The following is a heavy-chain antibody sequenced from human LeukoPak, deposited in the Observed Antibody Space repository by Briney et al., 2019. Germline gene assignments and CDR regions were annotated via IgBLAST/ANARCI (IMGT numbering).Heavy chain of an antibody. V-gene: IGHV3-7*01. CDR3: ARGPHDSSGYYLTL. D-gene: IGHD3-22*01. Sequence: GGSLRHSCAASGFTFSSYWMTWVRQAPRKGLEWVGNIKQDGSEKYYVDSVKGRFTISRDNAKNSLYLQMNSLRAEDTAVYYCARGPHDSSGYYLTLWGRGTPVTVSS. J-gene: IGHJ2*01. CDR1: GFTFSSYW. CDR2: IKQDGSEK.